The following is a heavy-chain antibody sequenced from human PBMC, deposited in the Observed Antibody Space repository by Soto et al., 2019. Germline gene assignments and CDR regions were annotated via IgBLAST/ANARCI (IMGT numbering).Heavy chain of an antibody. V-gene: IGHV4-39*01. J-gene: IGHJ4*02. Sequence: QLQLQESGPGLVKPSETLSLTCTVSGGSISSSSYYWGWIRQPPGKGLEWIGSIYYSGSTYYNPSLKSRVTISVDTSKNQFSLKLSSVTAADTAVYYCAVRYGSGSPDYWGQGTLVTVSS. D-gene: IGHD3-10*01. CDR3: AVRYGSGSPDY. CDR2: IYYSGST. CDR1: GGSISSSSYY.